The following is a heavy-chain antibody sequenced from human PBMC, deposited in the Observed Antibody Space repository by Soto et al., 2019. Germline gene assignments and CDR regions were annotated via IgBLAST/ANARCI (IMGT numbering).Heavy chain of an antibody. J-gene: IGHJ4*02. D-gene: IGHD5-18*01. CDR1: GFTFDDYA. Sequence: DVQLVESGGGLVQPGRSLRLSCAASGFTFDDYAMHWVRQAPGKGLEWVSGISWNSGSIGYADSVKGRFTTSRDNAKNSLYRQMNSLRAEDTSLYYCANDGSRGYSYGYSDYWGQGTLVTVSS. V-gene: IGHV3-9*01. CDR2: ISWNSGSI. CDR3: ANDGSRGYSYGYSDY.